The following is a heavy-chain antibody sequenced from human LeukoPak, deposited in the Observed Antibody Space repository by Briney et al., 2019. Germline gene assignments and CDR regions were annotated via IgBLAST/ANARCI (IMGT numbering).Heavy chain of an antibody. J-gene: IGHJ3*02. CDR2: ITPFNGNT. CDR1: GYTFTYRY. Sequence: ASVKVSCKASGYTFTYRYLHWVRQAPGQALEWMGWITPFNGNTNYAQKFQDRVTITRDRSMSTAYMELSSLRSEDTAMYYCACGYEGNVFDIWGKGTMVTVSS. D-gene: IGHD3-22*01. CDR3: ACGYEGNVFDI. V-gene: IGHV1-45*02.